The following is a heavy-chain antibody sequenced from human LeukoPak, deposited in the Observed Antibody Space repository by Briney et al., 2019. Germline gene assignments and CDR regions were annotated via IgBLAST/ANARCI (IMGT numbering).Heavy chain of an antibody. CDR1: GGSISNYY. D-gene: IGHD3-22*01. V-gene: IGHV4-59*01. Sequence: PSETLSLTCTVSGGSISNYYWSWIRQPPGKGLEWIGYIYYSGSTNYNPSLKTRVAISVDTSKNQFSLKLSSVTAADTAVYYCARPSSGYYDRGAFDIWGQGTMVTVPS. J-gene: IGHJ3*02. CDR2: IYYSGST. CDR3: ARPSSGYYDRGAFDI.